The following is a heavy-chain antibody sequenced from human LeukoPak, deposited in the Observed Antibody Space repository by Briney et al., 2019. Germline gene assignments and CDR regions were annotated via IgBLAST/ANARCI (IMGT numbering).Heavy chain of an antibody. CDR1: GGSISNTNW. CDR3: ARGFRDTSGYYNNWFDP. D-gene: IGHD3-22*01. CDR2: ISLTGLT. Sequence: PSGTLSLTCGVSGGSISNTNWWSWVRQPPGQGLEWIGEISLTGLTHYNPSLESRVTVSLDKSKNQLSLNLTSVTAADTAVYYCARGFRDTSGYYNNWFDPWGQGTLVTVSS. J-gene: IGHJ5*02. V-gene: IGHV4-4*02.